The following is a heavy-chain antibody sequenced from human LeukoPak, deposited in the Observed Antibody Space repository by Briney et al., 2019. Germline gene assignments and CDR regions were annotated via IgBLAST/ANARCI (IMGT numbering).Heavy chain of an antibody. CDR3: ARRYGDYSDF. D-gene: IGHD4-17*01. CDR1: GGSINRGGYS. V-gene: IGHV4-30-2*01. J-gene: IGHJ4*02. Sequence: SETLSLTCVVSGGSINRGGYSWSWIRQPPGTGLEWIGYIFHSGSAYYHPSLRSRASMSVDTSKNQFSLNLTSVTAADTAVYYCARRYGDYSDFWGQGTLVTVSS. CDR2: IFHSGSA.